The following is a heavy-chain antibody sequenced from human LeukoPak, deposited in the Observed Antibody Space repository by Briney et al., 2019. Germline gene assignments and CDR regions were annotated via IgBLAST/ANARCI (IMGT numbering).Heavy chain of an antibody. CDR2: IYYSGST. Sequence: SGTLSLTCTVSGGSISSSSYYWGWIRQPPGKGLEWIGSIYYSGSTYYNPSLKSRVTISVDTSKNQFSLKLSSVTAADTAVYYCARVSENQYSSCFDYWGQGTLVTVSS. V-gene: IGHV4-39*07. D-gene: IGHD6-6*01. CDR3: ARVSENQYSSCFDY. J-gene: IGHJ4*02. CDR1: GGSISSSSYY.